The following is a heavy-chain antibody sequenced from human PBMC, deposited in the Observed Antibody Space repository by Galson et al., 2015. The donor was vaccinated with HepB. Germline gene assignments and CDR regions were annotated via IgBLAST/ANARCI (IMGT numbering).Heavy chain of an antibody. CDR1: GFTFSTYG. V-gene: IGHV3-30*03. Sequence: SLRLSCAASGFTFSTYGMDWVRQAPGKGLEWVAVISYDGSNKYYADSVKGRFTISRDNSKNTLHLQMNSLRVEDTAVYYCARVDTHDAFDIWGQGTMVTVSS. CDR2: ISYDGSNK. J-gene: IGHJ3*02. CDR3: ARVDTHDAFDI. D-gene: IGHD3-9*01.